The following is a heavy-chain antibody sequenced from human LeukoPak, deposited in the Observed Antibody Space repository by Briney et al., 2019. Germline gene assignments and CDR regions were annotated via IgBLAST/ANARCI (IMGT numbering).Heavy chain of an antibody. Sequence: GGSLRLSCSASGFTFSSYAMHWVRQAPGKGLEYVSAISGNGGSTYYADSVKGRFTISRDNSKNTLYLRMSSLRAEDTAVYYCVRYYYDSSGSYFDYWGQGTLVTVSS. CDR3: VRYYYDSSGSYFDY. CDR2: ISGNGGST. D-gene: IGHD3-22*01. J-gene: IGHJ4*02. CDR1: GFTFSSYA. V-gene: IGHV3-64D*06.